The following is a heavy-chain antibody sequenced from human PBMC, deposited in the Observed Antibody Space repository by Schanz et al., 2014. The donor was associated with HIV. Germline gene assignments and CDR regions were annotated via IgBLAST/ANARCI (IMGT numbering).Heavy chain of an antibody. Sequence: QVQLVESGGGLVKPGGSLRLSCAASGFTFSDYYMSWIRQAPGKGLEWVAVISYDGSIKEYADSVKGRFTISRDNTKNSLYLQMNSLGVEDTAVYYCARDSYSSWFFDSWGQGTLVTVSS. CDR1: GFTFSDYY. J-gene: IGHJ4*02. D-gene: IGHD6-13*01. CDR3: ARDSYSSWFFDS. V-gene: IGHV3-30*03. CDR2: ISYDGSIK.